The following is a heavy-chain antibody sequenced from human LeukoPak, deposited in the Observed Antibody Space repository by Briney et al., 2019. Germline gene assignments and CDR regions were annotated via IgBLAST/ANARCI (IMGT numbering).Heavy chain of an antibody. D-gene: IGHD1-26*01. Sequence: GSLTLSCAASGFNFDDYGMTWVRQAPGEGLQWVSSISGDGDTTYYADSVKGRFTISRDNSKDTLYLQMNSLRVGDTAVYYCAKETPELHFDPRGQRTLVTVSS. CDR3: AKETPELHFDP. V-gene: IGHV3-23*01. CDR2: ISGDGDTT. CDR1: GFNFDDYG. J-gene: IGHJ5*02.